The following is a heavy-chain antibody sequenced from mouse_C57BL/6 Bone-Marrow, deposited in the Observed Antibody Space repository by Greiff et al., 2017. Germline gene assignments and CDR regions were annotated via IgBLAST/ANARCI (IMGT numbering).Heavy chain of an antibody. D-gene: IGHD2-3*01. J-gene: IGHJ1*03. CDR3: ARYGYYPFDV. Sequence: QVQLQQPGAELVRPGSSVKLSCKASGYTFTSYWMHWVKQRPIQGLEWIGNIDPSDSETHYNQKFKDKATLTVDKSSSTAYMQLRILTSEDSAVYYCARYGYYPFDVWGTGTTVTVSS. V-gene: IGHV1-52*01. CDR2: IDPSDSET. CDR1: GYTFTSYW.